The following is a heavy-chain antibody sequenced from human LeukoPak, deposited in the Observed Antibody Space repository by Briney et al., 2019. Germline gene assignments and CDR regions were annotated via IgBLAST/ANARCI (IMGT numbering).Heavy chain of an antibody. CDR2: IYYSGST. CDR1: GGSISSYY. D-gene: IGHD4-17*01. Sequence: NPSETLSLTCTVSGGSISSYYWSWIRQPPGKGLEWIGYIYYSGSTYYNPSLKSRVTISIDTSKNQFSLKLSSVTAADTAVYYCARDGARDYYYYMDVWGKETTVTVSS. J-gene: IGHJ6*03. V-gene: IGHV4-59*01. CDR3: ARDGARDYYYYMDV.